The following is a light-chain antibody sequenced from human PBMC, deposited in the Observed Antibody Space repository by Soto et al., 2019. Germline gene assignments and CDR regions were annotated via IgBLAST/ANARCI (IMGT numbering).Light chain of an antibody. CDR1: QTITRY. CDR3: QQSYSGLT. CDR2: AAS. J-gene: IGKJ4*01. Sequence: DIQMTQSPSSLSASVGDRVTITCRASQTITRYLNWYQQKPGKAPKLLIYAASSLQSGVPSRFSGSGSGTDFTFTLTISSLQPEEFATYYCQQSYSGLTFGGGTKVEIK. V-gene: IGKV1-39*01.